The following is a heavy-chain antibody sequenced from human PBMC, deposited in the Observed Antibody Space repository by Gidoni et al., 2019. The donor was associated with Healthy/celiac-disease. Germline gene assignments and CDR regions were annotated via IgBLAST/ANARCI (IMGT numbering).Heavy chain of an antibody. CDR2: IIPIFGTA. Sequence: QVQLVQSGAEVKKPGSSVKVSCKASGGTFSSYAISWVRQAPGQGLEWMGGIIPIFGTATYAQNFQGRVTITADESTSTSYMELSSLRSEDTAVYYCARDTPLYYDSGEGHHTGEDYWGQGTLVTVSS. CDR1: GGTFSSYA. J-gene: IGHJ4*02. D-gene: IGHD3-22*01. CDR3: ARDTPLYYDSGEGHHTGEDY. V-gene: IGHV1-69*01.